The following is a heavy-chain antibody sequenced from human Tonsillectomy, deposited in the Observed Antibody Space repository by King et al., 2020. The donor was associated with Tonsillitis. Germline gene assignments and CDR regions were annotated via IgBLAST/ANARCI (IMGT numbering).Heavy chain of an antibody. Sequence: VQLVESGGGVVQPGRSLRLSCAASEFTISSYGMHWVRQAPGKGLEWVTVISYDGSKKYYADSVKGRFTISRDNSKNTLYLQMNSLRAEDTAVYYCAKDLPEADAFDVWGQGTMVTVSS. J-gene: IGHJ3*01. V-gene: IGHV3-30*18. CDR3: AKDLPEADAFDV. CDR1: EFTISSYG. CDR2: ISYDGSKK.